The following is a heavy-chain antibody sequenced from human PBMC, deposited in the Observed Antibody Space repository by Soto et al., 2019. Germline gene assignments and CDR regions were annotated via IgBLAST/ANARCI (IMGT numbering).Heavy chain of an antibody. CDR3: ARGFAAGANDY. D-gene: IGHD6-13*01. V-gene: IGHV1-18*01. CDR2: INPYNLNT. Sequence: ASVKVSCKASGYTFTNYGVTWVRQAPGQGLEWMGWINPYNLNTNYAQNLQGRVTMTTDTSTSTAYMELRSLRFDDTAVYFCARGFAAGANDYWGQGTLVTVSS. J-gene: IGHJ4*02. CDR1: GYTFTNYG.